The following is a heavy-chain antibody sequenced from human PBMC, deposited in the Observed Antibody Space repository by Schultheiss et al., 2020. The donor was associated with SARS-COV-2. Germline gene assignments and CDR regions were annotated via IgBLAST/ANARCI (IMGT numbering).Heavy chain of an antibody. CDR3: VREETTSGFLLDY. J-gene: IGHJ4*02. V-gene: IGHV3-74*03. D-gene: IGHD4-11*01. Sequence: GESLKISCEASGFAFRSFWMHWVRQTPDKGLVWVSRINIGASSTTYADSVKGRFTISRDDAKNTLFLQMDRLSAEDTGVYYCVREETTSGFLLDYWGQGTLVTVSS. CDR2: INIGASST. CDR1: GFAFRSFW.